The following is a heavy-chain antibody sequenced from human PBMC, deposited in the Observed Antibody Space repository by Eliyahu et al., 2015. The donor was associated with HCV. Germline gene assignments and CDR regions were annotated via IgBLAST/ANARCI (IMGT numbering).Heavy chain of an antibody. CDR3: AKGGRGLLWFGESRGYFQH. CDR1: GFTFSSYA. Sequence: ESGGGLVQPGGSLRLSCAASGFTFSSYAMSWVRQAPGKGLEWVSAISGSGGSTYYADSVKGRFTISRDNSKNTLYLQMNSLRAEDTAVYYCAKGGRGLLWFGESRGYFQHWGQGTLVTVSS. J-gene: IGHJ1*01. CDR2: ISGSGGST. V-gene: IGHV3-23*01. D-gene: IGHD3-10*01.